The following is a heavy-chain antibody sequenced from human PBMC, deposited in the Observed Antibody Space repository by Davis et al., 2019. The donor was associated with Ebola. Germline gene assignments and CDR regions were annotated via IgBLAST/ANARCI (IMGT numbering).Heavy chain of an antibody. D-gene: IGHD3-3*01. J-gene: IGHJ4*02. CDR3: ARVVHEDFWSGYSRGGFDY. Sequence: SVKVSCKASGGTFSSYAISWVRQAPGQGLEWMGGIIPIFGTANYAQKFQGRVTITADESTSTAYMELSSLRSEDTAVYYCARVVHEDFWSGYSRGGFDYWGQGTLVTVSS. CDR2: IIPIFGTA. V-gene: IGHV1-69*13. CDR1: GGTFSSYA.